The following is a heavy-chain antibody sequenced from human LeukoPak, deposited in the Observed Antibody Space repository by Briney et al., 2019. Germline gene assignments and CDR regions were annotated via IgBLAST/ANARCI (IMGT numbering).Heavy chain of an antibody. CDR2: IIPIFGTA. Sequence: SVKVSCKASGGTFSSYAISWVRQAPGQGLEWMGGIIPIFGTANYAQKFQGRVTITTDESTSTAYMELISLRSEDTAVYYCARATTIFGVVGDAFDIWGQGTMVTVSS. D-gene: IGHD3-3*01. CDR3: ARATTIFGVVGDAFDI. J-gene: IGHJ3*02. CDR1: GGTFSSYA. V-gene: IGHV1-69*05.